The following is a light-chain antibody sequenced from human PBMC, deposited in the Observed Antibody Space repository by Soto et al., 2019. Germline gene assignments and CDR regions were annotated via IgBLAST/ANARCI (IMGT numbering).Light chain of an antibody. V-gene: IGKV3-15*01. CDR2: GAS. CDR1: QSVSSN. Sequence: EIVMTQSPATLPVSPGERATLSCRASQSVSSNLAWYQQKPGQAPRFLIYGASTRATGIPARFSGSGSGTEFTITISSLQSEDFAVYYCQQYDNWPLTFGGGTKVEIK. J-gene: IGKJ4*01. CDR3: QQYDNWPLT.